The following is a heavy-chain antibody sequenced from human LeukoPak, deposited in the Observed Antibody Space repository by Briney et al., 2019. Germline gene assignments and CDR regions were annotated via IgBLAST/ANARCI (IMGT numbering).Heavy chain of an antibody. Sequence: SETLSLTCTVSGYSISSGYYWGWIRQPPGKGLEWIGSIYHSGSTYYNPSLKSRVTISVDTSKNQFSLKLSSVTAADTAVYYCARDKKIAAPGDYWGQGTLVTVSS. J-gene: IGHJ4*02. V-gene: IGHV4-38-2*02. CDR1: GYSISSGYY. CDR2: IYHSGST. D-gene: IGHD6-25*01. CDR3: ARDKKIAAPGDY.